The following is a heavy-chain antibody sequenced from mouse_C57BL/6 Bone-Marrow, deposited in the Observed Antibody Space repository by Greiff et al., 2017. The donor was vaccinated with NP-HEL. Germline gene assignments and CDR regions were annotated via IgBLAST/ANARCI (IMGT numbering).Heavy chain of an antibody. CDR1: GFTFSDYY. Sequence: EVKVVESEGGLVQPGSSMKLSCTASGFTFSDYYMAWVRQVPEKGLEWVANINYDGSSTYYLDSLKSRFIISRDNAKNILYLQMSSLKSEDTATYYCAREGYYFDYWGQGTTLTVSS. CDR2: INYDGSST. V-gene: IGHV5-16*01. J-gene: IGHJ2*01. CDR3: AREGYYFDY.